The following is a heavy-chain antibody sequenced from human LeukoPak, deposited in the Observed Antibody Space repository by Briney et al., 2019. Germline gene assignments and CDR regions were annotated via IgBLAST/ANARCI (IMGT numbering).Heavy chain of an antibody. CDR1: GGSISSYY. J-gene: IGHJ4*02. V-gene: IGHV4-59*01. Sequence: SETLSLTCTVSGGSISSYYWSWLRQPPGKGLEWFGYIYYSGSTNYNLSLKSRVTISVDTSKNQFPLKLSSGTAAATAVYYCARDISGYYTYWGQGTLVTVSS. CDR2: IYYSGST. CDR3: ARDISGYYTY. D-gene: IGHD3-3*01.